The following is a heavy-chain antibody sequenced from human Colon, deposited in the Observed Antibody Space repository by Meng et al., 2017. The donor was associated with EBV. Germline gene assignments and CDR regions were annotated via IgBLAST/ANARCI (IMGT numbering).Heavy chain of an antibody. CDR1: GDSISGDNW. CDR3: ARVGGLDGYRLGGDY. D-gene: IGHD5-24*01. Sequence: QVQLQESGPGLVKPSGXLSRTCSVSGDSISGDNWWSWVRQPPGKGLEWIGEVNPSGSTNYSPSLKSRVTISVDTSKNQFSLRLNSVTAADTAVYYCARVGGLDGYRLGGDYWCQGALVNVSS. J-gene: IGHJ4*02. V-gene: IGHV4-4*02. CDR2: VNPSGST.